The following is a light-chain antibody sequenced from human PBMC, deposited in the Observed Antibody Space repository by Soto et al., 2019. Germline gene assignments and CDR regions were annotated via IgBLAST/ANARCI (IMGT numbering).Light chain of an antibody. Sequence: EIVLTQSPATLSLSPGERATLSCRASQSVSSYLAWYQQKPGQAPRLLIYDASNRATGIPARFSGSGSGTDFKLTISSLEPEDFAVYSCQQHSNWPPALTFGGGTKVEIK. CDR3: QQHSNWPPALT. CDR2: DAS. J-gene: IGKJ4*01. V-gene: IGKV3-11*01. CDR1: QSVSSY.